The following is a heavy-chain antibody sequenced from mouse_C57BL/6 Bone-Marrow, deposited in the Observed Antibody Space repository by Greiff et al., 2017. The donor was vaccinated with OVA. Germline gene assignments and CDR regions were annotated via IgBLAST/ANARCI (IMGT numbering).Heavy chain of an antibody. V-gene: IGHV1-85*01. Sequence: VKLVESGPELVKPGASVKLSCKASGYTFTSYDINWVKQRPGQGLEWIGWIYPRDGSTKYNEKFKGKATLTVDTSSSTAYMELHSLTSEDSAVYFCARYGYFSFDYWGQGTTLTVSS. D-gene: IGHD2-2*01. CDR1: GYTFTSYD. CDR2: IYPRDGST. CDR3: ARYGYFSFDY. J-gene: IGHJ2*01.